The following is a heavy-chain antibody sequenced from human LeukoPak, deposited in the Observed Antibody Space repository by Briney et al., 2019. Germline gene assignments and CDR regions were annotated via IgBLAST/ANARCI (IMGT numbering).Heavy chain of an antibody. D-gene: IGHD3-16*01. CDR1: GGSISSYY. CDR3: ARGGTSYGMDV. CDR2: IYYSGST. Sequence: PSETLSLTCTVSGGSISSYYWSWIRQPPGKGLEWIGYIYYSGSTNYNPSPKSRVTISVDTSKNQFSLKLSSVTAADTAVYYCARGGTSYGMDVWGQGTTVTVSS. V-gene: IGHV4-59*08. J-gene: IGHJ6*02.